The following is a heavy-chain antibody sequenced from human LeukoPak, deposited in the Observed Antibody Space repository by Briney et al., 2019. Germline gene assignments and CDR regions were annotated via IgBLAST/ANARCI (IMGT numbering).Heavy chain of an antibody. J-gene: IGHJ4*02. CDR2: IYYSGST. Sequence: KPSENLSLTCTVPGGSISSSTYYWGWIRQPPGKGPGWIGTIYYSGSTYYNPSLKSRVTISGDASKNHFSLNLTSMTAADTAVYYCARLPKGLYDYAYWGQGTLVTVSS. CDR1: GGSISSSTYY. V-gene: IGHV4-39*02. CDR3: ARLPKGLYDYAY. D-gene: IGHD2/OR15-2a*01.